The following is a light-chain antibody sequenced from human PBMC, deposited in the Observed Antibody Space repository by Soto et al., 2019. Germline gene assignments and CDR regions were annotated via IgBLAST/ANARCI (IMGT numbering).Light chain of an antibody. Sequence: NFMLTQPHSVSESPGKTVTISCTRSSGSIASKYVQWYQQRPGSAPTTVIYEDKQRPSGVPDRFSGSIDSSFNSASLTISALRTEDEADYYCQSYDSGISVFGGGTKLTVL. CDR2: EDK. CDR3: QSYDSGISV. CDR1: SGSIASKY. J-gene: IGLJ3*02. V-gene: IGLV6-57*03.